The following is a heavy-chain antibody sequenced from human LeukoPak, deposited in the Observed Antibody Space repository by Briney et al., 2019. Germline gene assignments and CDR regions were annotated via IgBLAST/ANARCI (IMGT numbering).Heavy chain of an antibody. CDR3: AKDAAGPEY. Sequence: GGSLRLSCAAFGFIVSRYYMSWVRQAPGKGLEWVSVIYSGGNTYYGDSVKGRFTISRHNSKSTLYHEMSSLSAEDTAVYYCAKDAAGPEYWGQGTLVTVSS. CDR1: GFIVSRYY. CDR2: IYSGGNT. V-gene: IGHV3-53*01. J-gene: IGHJ4*02. D-gene: IGHD6-13*01.